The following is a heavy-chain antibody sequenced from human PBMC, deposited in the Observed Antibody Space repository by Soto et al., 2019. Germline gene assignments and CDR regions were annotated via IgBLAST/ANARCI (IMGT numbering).Heavy chain of an antibody. CDR2: IYSGGST. D-gene: IGHD2-2*03. V-gene: IGHV3-66*01. CDR1: LFAVNY. CDR3: SIDGSDN. Sequence: GWSLRLSCSVSLFAVNYMSWVRHAPGKCLEWLSFIYSGGSTYYADSVRGRFIISRDKSKNTLYLQMNSLRVEDTALYYCSIDGSDNWGQGTLVTVSS. J-gene: IGHJ4*02.